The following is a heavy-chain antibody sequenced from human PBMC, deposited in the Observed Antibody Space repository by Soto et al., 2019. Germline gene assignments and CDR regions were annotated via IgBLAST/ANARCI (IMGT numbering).Heavy chain of an antibody. CDR3: ARKPYYAFSSGYYAGWFDP. Sequence: SETLSLTCTVSGGSISSGGYYWSWIRQHPGKGLEWIGYIYYSGSTYYNPSLKSRVTISVDTSKNQLSAKLSSVTAADTAVYYCARKPYYAFSSGYYAGWFDPWGQATLVTVSS. CDR2: IYYSGST. CDR1: GGSISSGGYY. D-gene: IGHD3-3*01. V-gene: IGHV4-31*03. J-gene: IGHJ5*02.